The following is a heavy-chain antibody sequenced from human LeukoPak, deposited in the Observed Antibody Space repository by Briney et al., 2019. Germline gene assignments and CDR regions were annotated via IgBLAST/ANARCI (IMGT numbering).Heavy chain of an antibody. D-gene: IGHD4-17*01. CDR1: GFTFSSYS. CDR2: ISSSSSYI. Sequence: KSGGSLRLSCAASGFTFSSYSMNWVRQAPGKGLEWVSSISSSSSYIYYADSVKGRFTISRDNAENSLYLQMNSLRAEDTAVYYCVPTPDDYGDFNWFDPWGQGTLVTVSS. J-gene: IGHJ5*02. CDR3: VPTPDDYGDFNWFDP. V-gene: IGHV3-21*01.